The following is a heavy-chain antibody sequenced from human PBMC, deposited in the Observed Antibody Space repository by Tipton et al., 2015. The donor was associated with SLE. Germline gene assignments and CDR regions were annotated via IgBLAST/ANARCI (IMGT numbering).Heavy chain of an antibody. V-gene: IGHV4-59*08. CDR1: GGSISSHY. J-gene: IGHJ4*02. D-gene: IGHD3-16*01. CDR3: ARGGNPFDY. Sequence: TLSLTCKVSGGSISSHYWSWIRQSPGKGLEWIGYIYYSGSTNYNPSLKSRVTISIDTSKNQFSLKLSSVTAADTAVYYCARGGNPFDYWGQGTLVTVSS. CDR2: IYYSGST.